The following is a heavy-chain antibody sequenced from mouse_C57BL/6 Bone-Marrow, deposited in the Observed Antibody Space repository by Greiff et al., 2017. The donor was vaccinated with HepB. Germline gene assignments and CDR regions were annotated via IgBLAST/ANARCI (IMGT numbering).Heavy chain of an antibody. CDR2: IDPEDGDT. J-gene: IGHJ3*01. D-gene: IGHD1-1*01. CDR1: GFNIKDYY. Sequence: VQLQQSGAELVRPGASVKLSCTASGFNIKDYYMHWVKQRPEQGLEWIGRIDPEDGDTEYAPKFQGKATMTADTSSNTAYLQLSSLTSEDTAVYYCTTESYYGSRVFAYWGQGTLVTVSA. CDR3: TTESYYGSRVFAY. V-gene: IGHV14-1*01.